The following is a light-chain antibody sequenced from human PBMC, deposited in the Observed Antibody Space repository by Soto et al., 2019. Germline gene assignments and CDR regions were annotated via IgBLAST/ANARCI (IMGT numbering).Light chain of an antibody. J-gene: IGKJ3*01. CDR2: GAS. CDR3: QQYNKWPLFT. V-gene: IGKV3-15*01. Sequence: EVVMTQSPATLSVSPGERATLSCRASQSVSSNLAWYQLRPGQAPRLLIYGASTRATGIPARFSGSGSETEFTLTISSLQSEDFALYYCQQYNKWPLFTFGPGTRVDIK. CDR1: QSVSSN.